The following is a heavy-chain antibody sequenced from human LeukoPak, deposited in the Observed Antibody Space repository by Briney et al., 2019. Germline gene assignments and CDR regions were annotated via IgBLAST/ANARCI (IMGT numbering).Heavy chain of an antibody. D-gene: IGHD4-17*01. CDR2: INAGNGNT. J-gene: IGHJ4*02. Sequence: VSVKVSCKASGYTFTSYAMHWVRQAPGQRLEWMGWINAGNGNTEYSQKFQGRVTITRDTSASTAYMELSSLRSEDTAVYYCARFRDYGDFLDYWGQGTLVTVSS. CDR1: GYTFTSYA. CDR3: ARFRDYGDFLDY. V-gene: IGHV1-3*01.